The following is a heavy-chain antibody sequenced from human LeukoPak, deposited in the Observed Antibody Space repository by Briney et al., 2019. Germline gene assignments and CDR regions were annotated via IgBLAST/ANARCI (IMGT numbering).Heavy chain of an antibody. J-gene: IGHJ4*02. D-gene: IGHD1-1*01. Sequence: PGGSLRLSCAASGFTFHYYAMNWVRQAPGKGLEWVANIKQDGSEKFYVDSVKGRFTISRDNAKNSLFLQMNSLRADDTAVYYCASLGNWGQGTLVTVSS. CDR3: ASLGN. V-gene: IGHV3-7*01. CDR1: GFTFHYYA. CDR2: IKQDGSEK.